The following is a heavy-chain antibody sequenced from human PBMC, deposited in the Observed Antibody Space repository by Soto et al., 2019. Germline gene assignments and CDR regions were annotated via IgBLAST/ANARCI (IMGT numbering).Heavy chain of an antibody. Sequence: GGSLRLSCAASGFTFSSYGMHWVRQAPGKGLEWVAVISYDGSNKYYADSVKGRFTISRDNSKNTLYLQMNSLRAEDTAVYYCAKERPMTTFDYWGQGTLVTVSS. V-gene: IGHV3-30*18. J-gene: IGHJ4*02. CDR1: GFTFSSYG. CDR3: AKERPMTTFDY. D-gene: IGHD1-1*01. CDR2: ISYDGSNK.